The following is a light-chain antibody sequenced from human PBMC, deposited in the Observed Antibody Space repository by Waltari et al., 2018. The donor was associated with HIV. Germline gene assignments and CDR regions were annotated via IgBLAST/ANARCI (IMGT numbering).Light chain of an antibody. CDR2: DAV. CDR3: QQCYDVVYT. CDR1: QDIGNY. V-gene: IGKV1-33*01. Sequence: DTQMTKSPSSLSASVGDRITITCQASQDIGNYLNWYQHKPGKAPKLLIYDAVNLEAGVPSRFRGSGSGTHFTFTIISLQPEDIATYYCQQCYDVVYTFAQGTKLDIK. J-gene: IGKJ2*01.